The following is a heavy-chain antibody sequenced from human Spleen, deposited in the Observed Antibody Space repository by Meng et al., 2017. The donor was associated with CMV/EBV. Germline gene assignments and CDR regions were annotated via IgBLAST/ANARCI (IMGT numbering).Heavy chain of an antibody. CDR1: GYRFVSFG. J-gene: IGHJ5*02. V-gene: IGHV1-18*01. CDR3: AREGGPVVLSRIWFDQ. CDR2: ISGYNGNT. D-gene: IGHD2-21*01. Sequence: SGYRFVSFGISWVRQAPGQGLEWVGWISGYNGNTKVKEKFQGRVIMTMDTSTTTAYLELRSLKPDDTAVYYCAREGGPVVLSRIWFDQWGQGTLVTVSS.